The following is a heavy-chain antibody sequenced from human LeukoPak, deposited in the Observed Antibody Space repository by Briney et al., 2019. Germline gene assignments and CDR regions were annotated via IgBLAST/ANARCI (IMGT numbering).Heavy chain of an antibody. Sequence: SETLSLTRTVSGGSVGSGTYYWSWIRQPPGKGLEWIGYIYYSGSTNYNPSLKSRATISVDTSKNQFSLKLSSVAAADTAVYYCARGPHCNNGVCYYFDAWGQGTLVTVSS. CDR3: ARGPHCNNGVCYYFDA. CDR2: IYYSGST. D-gene: IGHD2-8*01. CDR1: GGSVGSGTYY. J-gene: IGHJ4*02. V-gene: IGHV4-61*01.